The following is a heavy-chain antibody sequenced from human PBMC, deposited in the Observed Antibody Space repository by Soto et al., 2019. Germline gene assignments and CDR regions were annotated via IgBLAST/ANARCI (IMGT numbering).Heavy chain of an antibody. CDR1: GYTFTSYG. Sequence: GASVKVSCKASGYTFTSYGISWVRQATGQGFEWMGWMNPNSGNTGYAQKFQGRVTMTRNTSISTAYMELSSLRSEDTAVYYCARDSSSWTGDYYYYMDVWGKGTTVTVSS. J-gene: IGHJ6*03. CDR3: ARDSSSWTGDYYYYMDV. D-gene: IGHD6-13*01. CDR2: MNPNSGNT. V-gene: IGHV1-8*02.